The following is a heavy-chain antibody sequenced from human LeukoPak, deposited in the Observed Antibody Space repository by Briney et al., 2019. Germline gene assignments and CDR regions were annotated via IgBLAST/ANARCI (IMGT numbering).Heavy chain of an antibody. CDR3: ARSSVAPRPDY. CDR1: GGSISSYY. Sequence: SETLSLTCTVSGGSISSYYWSWIRQPPGKGLEWIGYIFYSGSTNYNPSLKSRVTISVDTSKNQFSLKLSSVTAADTAMYYCARSSVAPRPDYWGQGTLVTVSS. CDR2: IFYSGST. D-gene: IGHD6-6*01. J-gene: IGHJ4*02. V-gene: IGHV4-59*01.